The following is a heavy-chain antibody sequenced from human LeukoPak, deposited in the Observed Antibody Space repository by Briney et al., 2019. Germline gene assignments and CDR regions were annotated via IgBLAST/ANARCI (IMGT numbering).Heavy chain of an antibody. CDR3: ARSGYSSGWWDFDY. CDR1: GYTFTSYD. V-gene: IGHV1-8*01. CDR2: MNPNSGNT. J-gene: IGHJ4*02. Sequence: ASVKVSCKASGYTFTSYDINWVRPATGQGLEWMGWMNPNSGNTGYAQKFQGRVTMTRNTSISTAYMELSSLRSEDTAVYYCARSGYSSGWWDFDYWGQGTLVTVSS. D-gene: IGHD6-19*01.